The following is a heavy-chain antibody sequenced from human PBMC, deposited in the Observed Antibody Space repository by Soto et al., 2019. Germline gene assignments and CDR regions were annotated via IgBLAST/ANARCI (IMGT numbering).Heavy chain of an antibody. V-gene: IGHV3-33*01. CDR3: ARAPDYGDYAGYYYYGMDV. Sequence: QVQLVESGGGVVQPGRSLRLSCAASGFTFSSYGMHWVRQAPGKGLEWVAVIWYDGSNKYYADSVKGRFTISRDNSKNTLYLHMNSLRAEDTAVYYCARAPDYGDYAGYYYYGMDVCGQGTTVTVSS. CDR1: GFTFSSYG. J-gene: IGHJ6*02. D-gene: IGHD4-17*01. CDR2: IWYDGSNK.